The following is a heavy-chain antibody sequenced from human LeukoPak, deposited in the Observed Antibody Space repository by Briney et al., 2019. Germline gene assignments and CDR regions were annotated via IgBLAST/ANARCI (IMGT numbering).Heavy chain of an antibody. V-gene: IGHV1-69*05. CDR1: GGTFSSYA. Sequence: SVKVSCKASGGTFSSYAISWVRQAPGQGLEWMGRIIPIFGTANYAQKFQGRVTITTDESTSTAYMELSSLRSKDTAVYYCARDRGGDYQKNWFDPWGQGTLVTVSS. D-gene: IGHD4-17*01. CDR3: ARDRGGDYQKNWFDP. CDR2: IIPIFGTA. J-gene: IGHJ5*02.